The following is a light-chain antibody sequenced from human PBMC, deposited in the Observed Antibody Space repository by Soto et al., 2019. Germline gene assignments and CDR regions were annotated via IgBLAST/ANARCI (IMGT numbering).Light chain of an antibody. CDR3: QQRGRWQVT. CDR2: DAS. V-gene: IGKV3D-11*02. J-gene: IGKJ5*01. CDR1: QSINTY. Sequence: ETLLAQSPSKLSLSGEEGTSLSCRASQSINTYLAWYQQKPGQAPRLLIYDASKRATGIPARFSGSGSGTNFTLTISSLEPADSAFHYCQQRGRWQVTFGQGTRLEIK.